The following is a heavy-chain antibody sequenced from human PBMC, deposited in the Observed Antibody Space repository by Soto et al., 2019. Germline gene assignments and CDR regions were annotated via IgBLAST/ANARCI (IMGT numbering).Heavy chain of an antibody. Sequence: ETLSLTCTVSGGSIRSYYWSWIRQPPGKGLEWIGYIYYSGSTNYNPSLKSRVTISVDTSKNQFSLKLSSVTAADTAVYYCARSVFPWGQGTLVTVSS. CDR2: IYYSGST. CDR1: GGSIRSYY. V-gene: IGHV4-59*12. CDR3: ARSVFP. J-gene: IGHJ5*02.